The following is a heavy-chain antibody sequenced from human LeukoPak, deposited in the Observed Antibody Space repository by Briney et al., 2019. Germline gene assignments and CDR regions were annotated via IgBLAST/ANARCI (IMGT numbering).Heavy chain of an antibody. J-gene: IGHJ4*02. CDR3: AGFDY. V-gene: IGHV1-69*13. CDR1: GGTFSSHA. Sequence: GAPVKVSCKASGGTFSSHAISWVRQAPGQGLEWMGGIIPIFGTANYAQKFQGRVTITADESTSTAYMELNSLRSENTAVYYCAGFDYWGQGTLVTVSS. CDR2: IIPIFGTA.